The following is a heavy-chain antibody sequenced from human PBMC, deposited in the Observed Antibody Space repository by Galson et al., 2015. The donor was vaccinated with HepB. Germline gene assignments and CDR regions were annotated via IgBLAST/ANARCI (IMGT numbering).Heavy chain of an antibody. CDR2: ISSSSSYI. CDR3: ARGDVGVGAAAGTLILLSKYYYYYYGMDV. V-gene: IGHV3-21*01. J-gene: IGHJ6*02. D-gene: IGHD6-13*01. Sequence: SLRLSCAASGFTFSSYSMNWVRQAPGKGLEWVSSISSSSSYIYYADSVKGRFTISRDNAKNSLYLQMNSLRAEDTAVYYCARGDVGVGAAAGTLILLSKYYYYYYGMDVWGQGTTVTVSS. CDR1: GFTFSSYS.